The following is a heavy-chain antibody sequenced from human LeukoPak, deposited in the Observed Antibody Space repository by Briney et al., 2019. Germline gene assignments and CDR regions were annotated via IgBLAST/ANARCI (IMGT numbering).Heavy chain of an antibody. CDR2: IYHSGST. CDR3: ARGQARLAWFDP. V-gene: IGHV4-4*02. J-gene: IGHJ5*02. Sequence: SETLSLTCAVSGGSISSSNWWSWVRQPPGKGLEWIREIYHSGSTNYNPSLKSRVTISLDTSKNQFSLKLRSVTAADTAVYYCARGQARLAWFDPWGQGTLVTVSS. CDR1: GGSISSSNW. D-gene: IGHD6-19*01.